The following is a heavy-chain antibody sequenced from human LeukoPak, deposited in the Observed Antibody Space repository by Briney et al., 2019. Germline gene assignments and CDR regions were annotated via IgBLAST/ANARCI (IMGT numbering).Heavy chain of an antibody. J-gene: IGHJ4*02. CDR3: ATEGITMVRGVIIGSFDY. CDR1: GYTLTELS. Sequence: ASVEVSCKVSGYTLTELSMHWVRQAPGKGLEWMGGFDPEDGETIYAQKFQGRVTMTEDTSTDTAYMELSSLRSEDTAVYYCATEGITMVRGVIIGSFDYWGQGTLVTVSS. V-gene: IGHV1-24*01. D-gene: IGHD3-10*01. CDR2: FDPEDGET.